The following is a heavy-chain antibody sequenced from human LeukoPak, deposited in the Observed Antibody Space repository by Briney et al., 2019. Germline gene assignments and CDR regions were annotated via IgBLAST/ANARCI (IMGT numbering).Heavy chain of an antibody. CDR2: IYYSGTT. CDR3: ARAPSDSSGYSSYYYYMDV. Sequence: SETLSLTCTVSGGSISSGSYYWVWIRQPPGKGLEWIGTIYYSGTTYYNPSLKSRVTISVDTSKNQFSLKLSSVTAADTAVYYCARAPSDSSGYSSYYYYMDVWGKGTTVTVSS. CDR1: GGSISSGSYY. V-gene: IGHV4-39*07. D-gene: IGHD3-22*01. J-gene: IGHJ6*03.